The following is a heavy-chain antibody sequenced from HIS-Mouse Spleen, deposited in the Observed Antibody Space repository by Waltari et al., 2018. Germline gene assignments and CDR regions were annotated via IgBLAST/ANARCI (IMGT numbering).Heavy chain of an antibody. V-gene: IGHV3-30-3*01. Sequence: QVQLVESGGGVVQPGRSLRLSCAASGFTFSSYAMHWVRQAPGKGLEWVAGISYDGSNKYYADSLKGRFTISRDNSKNTLYLQMNSLRAEDTAVYYCARDSGWYRYFQHWGQGTLVTVSS. CDR1: GFTFSSYA. CDR2: ISYDGSNK. J-gene: IGHJ1*01. CDR3: ARDSGWYRYFQH. D-gene: IGHD6-19*01.